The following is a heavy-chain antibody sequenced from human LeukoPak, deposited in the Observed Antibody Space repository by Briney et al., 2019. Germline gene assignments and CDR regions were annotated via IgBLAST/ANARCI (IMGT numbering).Heavy chain of an antibody. V-gene: IGHV4-4*07. CDR3: ARGYYYDSSSYYYTGAFDI. Sequence: SETLSLTCTVSGGSISSYYWSWIRQPAGKGLEWIGRIYTSGSTNYNPSLKSRVTMSVDTSKNQFSLKLSSVTAADTAVYYCARGYYYDSSSYYYTGAFDIWGQGTMVTVSS. D-gene: IGHD3-22*01. CDR1: GGSISSYY. CDR2: IYTSGST. J-gene: IGHJ3*02.